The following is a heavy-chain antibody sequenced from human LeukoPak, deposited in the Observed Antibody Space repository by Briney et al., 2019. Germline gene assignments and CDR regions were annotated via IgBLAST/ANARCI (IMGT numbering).Heavy chain of an antibody. CDR3: AREGLLWFGEFPYYFDY. J-gene: IGHJ4*02. Sequence: SQTLSLTCAISGDSFSSNSAAWNWLRQSPSRGLEWLGRTYYRSKWYNDYAVSVKSRITINPDTSKNQFSLQLNSVTPEDTAVYYCAREGLLWFGEFPYYFDYWGQGTLVTVSS. CDR2: TYYRSKWYN. CDR1: GDSFSSNSAA. V-gene: IGHV6-1*01. D-gene: IGHD3-10*01.